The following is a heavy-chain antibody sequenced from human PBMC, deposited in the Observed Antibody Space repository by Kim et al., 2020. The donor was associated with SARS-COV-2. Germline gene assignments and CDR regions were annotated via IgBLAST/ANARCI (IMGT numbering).Heavy chain of an antibody. CDR3: ARHPRGYCSGGSCYSGFDY. Sequence: SETLSLTCTVSGGSISSSSYYWGWIRQPPGKGLEWIGSIYYSGSTYYNPSLKSRVTISVDTSKNQFSLKLSSVTAADTAVYYCARHPRGYCSGGSCYSGFDYWGQGTLVTVSS. CDR2: IYYSGST. J-gene: IGHJ4*02. V-gene: IGHV4-39*01. CDR1: GGSISSSSYY. D-gene: IGHD2-15*01.